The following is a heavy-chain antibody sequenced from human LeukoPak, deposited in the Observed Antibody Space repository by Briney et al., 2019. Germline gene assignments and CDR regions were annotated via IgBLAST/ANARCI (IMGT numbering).Heavy chain of an antibody. D-gene: IGHD4-11*01. CDR2: IYTSGST. V-gene: IGHV4-61*02. J-gene: IGHJ4*02. CDR1: GGSISSGSYY. CDR3: ARDVALDDYTPSH. Sequence: SQTLSLTCTVSGGSISSGSYYWSWIRQPAGKGLEWIGRIYTSGSTNYNPSLKSRVTISVDTSKNQFSLKLSSVTAADTAVYYCARDVALDDYTPSHWGQGTLVTVSS.